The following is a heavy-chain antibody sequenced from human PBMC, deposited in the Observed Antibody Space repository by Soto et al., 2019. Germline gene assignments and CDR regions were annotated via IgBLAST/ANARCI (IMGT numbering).Heavy chain of an antibody. V-gene: IGHV3-48*04. D-gene: IGHD6-19*01. CDR1: GFTFSTYS. Sequence: GGSLRLSCAASGFTFSTYSMNWVRQAPGKGLEWISYITKSSETYYVDSVKGRFTLSRDNAKNSLYLQMNSLRAEDTAVYYCAIGSGWYKYWGQGTLVTVSS. CDR3: AIGSGWYKY. CDR2: ITKSSET. J-gene: IGHJ4*02.